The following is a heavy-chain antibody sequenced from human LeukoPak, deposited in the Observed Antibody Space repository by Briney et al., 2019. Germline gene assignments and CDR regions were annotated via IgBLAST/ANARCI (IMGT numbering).Heavy chain of an antibody. Sequence: PRGCLRLSCEASGFTFGNFGMTWVRQAPGKGLQWVSGITGSSTWTYYAASVKGRFTLSRDNSQNTLHLQMNSLRADDTAVYYCARELVSSGTGYFDLWGRGTLVTVSS. CDR3: ARELVSSGTGYFDL. D-gene: IGHD3-10*02. V-gene: IGHV3-23*01. J-gene: IGHJ2*01. CDR1: GFTFGNFG. CDR2: ITGSSTWT.